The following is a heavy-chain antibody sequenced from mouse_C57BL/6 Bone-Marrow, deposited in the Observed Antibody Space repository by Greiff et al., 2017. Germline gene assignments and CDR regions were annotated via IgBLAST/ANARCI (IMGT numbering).Heavy chain of an antibody. D-gene: IGHD1-1*01. J-gene: IGHJ3*01. CDR2: IRSGGRYT. CDR1: GFTFSSYG. CDR3: ARRYYGRGFAY. V-gene: IGHV5-6*02. Sequence: EVKLQESGGDLVKPGGSLKLTCAASGFTFSSYGMSWVRQTPDKRLEWVATIRSGGRYTYYPDRVTGRFTISRDNAKKALYMQMSSQKSEDTAMYYCARRYYGRGFAYWGQGTLVTVSA.